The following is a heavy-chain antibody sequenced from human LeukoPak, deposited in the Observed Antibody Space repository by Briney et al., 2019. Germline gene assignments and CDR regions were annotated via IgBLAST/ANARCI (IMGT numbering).Heavy chain of an antibody. J-gene: IGHJ4*02. V-gene: IGHV5-51*01. Sequence: HGESLKISCKGFEYTFTNSWIGWVRQMPGKGLEWMGMIYPGDSDTRYSPSFQGQVTISADKSISTAYLHWSSLKASDTAMYYCAKPDSRISAVDYWGQGTLVIVSS. CDR2: IYPGDSDT. CDR3: AKPDSRISAVDY. D-gene: IGHD6-6*01. CDR1: EYTFTNSW.